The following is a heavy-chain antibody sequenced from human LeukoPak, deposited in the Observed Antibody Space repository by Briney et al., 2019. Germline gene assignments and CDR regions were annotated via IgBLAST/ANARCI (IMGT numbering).Heavy chain of an antibody. D-gene: IGHD3-16*02. CDR1: GFTFGGYT. CDR3: ARVSIFGVVIANDY. CDR2: INSGGDYM. J-gene: IGHJ4*02. Sequence: KPGGSLRLSCAASGFTFGGYTMSWVRQAPGKGLQWVSTINSGGDYMYYADPVKGRFTISRDDSKNSLYLHMNSLRAEDTAVYYCARVSIFGVVIANDYWGQGTVVTVSS. V-gene: IGHV3-21*01.